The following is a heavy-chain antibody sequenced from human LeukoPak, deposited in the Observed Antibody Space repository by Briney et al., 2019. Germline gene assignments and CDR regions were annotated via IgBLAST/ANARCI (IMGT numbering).Heavy chain of an antibody. J-gene: IGHJ4*02. CDR2: INSDGSST. Sequence: GGSLRLSCAASGFTISSYWMHWVRQAPGKGLVWVSRINSDGSSTSYADSVKGRFTISRDNAKNTLYLQMNSLRAEATAVYYCARVVPYGSGSYEVLSYYFDYWGQGTLVTVSS. CDR1: GFTISSYW. D-gene: IGHD3-10*01. CDR3: ARVVPYGSGSYEVLSYYFDY. V-gene: IGHV3-74*01.